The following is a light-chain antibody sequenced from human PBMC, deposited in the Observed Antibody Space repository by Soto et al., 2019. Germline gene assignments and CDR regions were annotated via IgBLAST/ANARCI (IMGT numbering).Light chain of an antibody. CDR1: QSVLYSSNNKNY. J-gene: IGKJ1*01. CDR3: QQYNNWRT. CDR2: WAS. Sequence: DIVMTQSPDSLAVSLGERAAINCKSSQSVLYSSNNKNYLAWYQQKPGQPPKLLIYWASTRESGVPDRFSGSGSGTDFTLTISSLQAEDVAVYYCQQYNNWRTFGQGTKVDIK. V-gene: IGKV4-1*01.